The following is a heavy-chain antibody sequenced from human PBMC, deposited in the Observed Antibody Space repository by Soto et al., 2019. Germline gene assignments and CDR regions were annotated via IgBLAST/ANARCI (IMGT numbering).Heavy chain of an antibody. CDR2: IDYRGGT. CDR1: GASISSGGFY. CDR3: ARVSAAGTRWFDS. Sequence: QVQLQESGPGLVQPSQTLSLTCTVSGASISSGGFYWSWIRQFPGKGLEWIGYIDYRGGTFYNPSFKSRATISRDTSKSQFSLNVNSVTAADTAVFYCARVSAAGTRWFDSWGQGTLVTVSS. J-gene: IGHJ5*01. V-gene: IGHV4-31*03. D-gene: IGHD6-13*01.